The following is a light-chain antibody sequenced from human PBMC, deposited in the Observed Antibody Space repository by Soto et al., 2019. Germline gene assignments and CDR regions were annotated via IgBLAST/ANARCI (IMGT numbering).Light chain of an antibody. CDR1: QSITTW. CDR3: QQYNSYART. J-gene: IGKJ1*01. Sequence: DIQMTQSPSSLSASVGDRVVITCRASQSITTWLAWYQQKPAKAPKLLIYKASSLESGVPSRVSGSGSGTEFTLTISSLQPDDFATYYCQQYNSYARTFGQGTKVDNK. V-gene: IGKV1-5*03. CDR2: KAS.